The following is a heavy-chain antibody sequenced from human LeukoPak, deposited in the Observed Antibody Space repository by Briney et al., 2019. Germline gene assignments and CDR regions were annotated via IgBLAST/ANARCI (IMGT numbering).Heavy chain of an antibody. CDR1: GFTVSSNY. CDR3: ARDVQYCSGGSCSS. J-gene: IGHJ4*02. CDR2: IYNSGGT. Sequence: GGSLRLSCAASGFTVSSNYMSWVRQAPGKGLEWVSVIYNSGGTYYADSVKGRFTISRDNSKNTLYLQMNSLSAEDTAVYYCARDVQYCSGGSCSSWGPGTLVTVSS. D-gene: IGHD2-15*01. V-gene: IGHV3-53*01.